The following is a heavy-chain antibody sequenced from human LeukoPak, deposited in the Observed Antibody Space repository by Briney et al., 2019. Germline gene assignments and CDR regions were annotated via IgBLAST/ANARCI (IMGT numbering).Heavy chain of an antibody. V-gene: IGHV3-21*01. CDR2: ISSSSSYI. CDR3: ARSFVTMIGDGAFDI. CDR1: GFTFSSYS. D-gene: IGHD3-22*01. J-gene: IGHJ3*02. Sequence: GGSLRLSCAASGFTFSSYSMNWVRQAPGKGLEWVSSISSSSSYIYYADSVKGRFTISRDNAKNSLYLQMNSLRAEDTAVYYCARSFVTMIGDGAFDIWGQGTMVTVSS.